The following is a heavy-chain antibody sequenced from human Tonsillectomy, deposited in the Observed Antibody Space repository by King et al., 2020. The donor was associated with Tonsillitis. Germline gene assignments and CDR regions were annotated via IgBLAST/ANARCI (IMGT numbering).Heavy chain of an antibody. CDR1: GYSVSNYW. Sequence: VQLVESGAEVRKPGESLKISCKSSGYSVSNYWIAWVRQLPGKGLELLGIIYLGDSDTRYSPSFQGQVTISADKSIRTAYLQWSSLKAWDTAMYFCARHGDSSGYYLWGQGTLVTVSS. CDR2: IYLGDSDT. CDR3: ARHGDSSGYYL. D-gene: IGHD3-22*01. J-gene: IGHJ1*01. V-gene: IGHV5-51*01.